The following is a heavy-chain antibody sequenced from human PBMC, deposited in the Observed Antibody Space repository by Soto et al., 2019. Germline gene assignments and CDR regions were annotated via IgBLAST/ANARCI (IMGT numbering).Heavy chain of an antibody. V-gene: IGHV1-18*01. J-gene: IGHJ4*02. D-gene: IGHD2-15*01. Sequence: QVQLVQSGAEVKKPGASVKVSCKASGYTFTSYGISWVRQAPGQGLEWMGWISAYNGNTNYAQKLQGRVTMTTDTPTRTAYMELRSLRSDDTAVYYCARDLRSGGSLTEDFDYWGQGTLVTVSS. CDR2: ISAYNGNT. CDR3: ARDLRSGGSLTEDFDY. CDR1: GYTFTSYG.